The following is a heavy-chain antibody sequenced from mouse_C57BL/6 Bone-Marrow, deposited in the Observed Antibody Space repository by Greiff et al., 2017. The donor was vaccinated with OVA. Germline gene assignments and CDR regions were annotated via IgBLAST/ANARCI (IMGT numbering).Heavy chain of an antibody. Sequence: QVQLQQSGAELVRPGTSVKVSCKASGYAFTNYLIEWVKQRPGQGLEWIGVINPGSGGTNYNEKFKGKATLTADKSSSTAYMQLSSLTSEDSAVYFCAREGGTHNFDYWGQGTTLTVSS. CDR3: AREGGTHNFDY. V-gene: IGHV1-54*01. J-gene: IGHJ2*01. CDR2: INPGSGGT. D-gene: IGHD3-1*01. CDR1: GYAFTNYL.